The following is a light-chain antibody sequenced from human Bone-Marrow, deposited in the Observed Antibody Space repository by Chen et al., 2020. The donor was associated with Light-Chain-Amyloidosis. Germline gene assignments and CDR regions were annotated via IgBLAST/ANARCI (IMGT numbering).Light chain of an antibody. J-gene: IGLJ2*01. V-gene: IGLV3-25*03. CDR1: DLPTKY. CDR3: QSADSSGTYEVI. Sequence: SYELTQPPSVSVSPGQTARITCSGDDLPTKYAYWYQQKPGQAPVLVIHRDTGRPSGISERFSGSSSGTTATLTISGVQAEDEADYHCQSADSSGTYEVIFGGGTKLTAL. CDR2: RDT.